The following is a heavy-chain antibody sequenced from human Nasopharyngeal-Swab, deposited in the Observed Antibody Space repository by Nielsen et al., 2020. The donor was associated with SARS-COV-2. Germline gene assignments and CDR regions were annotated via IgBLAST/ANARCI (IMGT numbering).Heavy chain of an antibody. V-gene: IGHV3-30*18. Sequence: GESLKISCAASGFTFSSYGMHWVRQAPGKGLEWVAVISYDGSNKYYADSVKGRFTISRDNSKNTLYLQMNSLRAEGTAVYYCAKDRANSRITIFGVVIYDAFDIWGQGTMVTVSS. CDR3: AKDRANSRITIFGVVIYDAFDI. CDR1: GFTFSSYG. CDR2: ISYDGSNK. D-gene: IGHD3-3*01. J-gene: IGHJ3*02.